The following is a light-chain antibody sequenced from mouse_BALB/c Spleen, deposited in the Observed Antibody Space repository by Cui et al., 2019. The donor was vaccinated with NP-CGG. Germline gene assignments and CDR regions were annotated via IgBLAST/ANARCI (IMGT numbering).Light chain of an antibody. CDR3: ALWYSNHWV. CDR2: GTH. Sequence: QAVVTQESALTTSPGETVTLTCRSSTGAVTTSNYANWVQEQPDHLFTGLIGGTHNRAPGVPARFSGSLIGDKAALTITGAQTEDEAIYFCALWYSNHWVFGGGTKLTVL. CDR1: TGAVTTSNY. V-gene: IGLV1*01. J-gene: IGLJ1*01.